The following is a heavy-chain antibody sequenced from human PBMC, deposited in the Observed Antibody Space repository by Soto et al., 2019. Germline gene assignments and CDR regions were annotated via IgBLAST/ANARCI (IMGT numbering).Heavy chain of an antibody. CDR1: GFTFSSYS. CDR2: ISSSSSTI. D-gene: IGHD3-3*01. J-gene: IGHJ6*02. V-gene: IGHV3-48*02. Sequence: GGSLRLSCAASGFTFSSYSMNWVRQAPGKGLEWVSYISSSSSTIYYADSVKGRFTISRDNAKNSLYLQMNSLRDEDTAVYYCARPFVAPYDFWSGYFPYYYYGMDVWGQGTTVTVS. CDR3: ARPFVAPYDFWSGYFPYYYYGMDV.